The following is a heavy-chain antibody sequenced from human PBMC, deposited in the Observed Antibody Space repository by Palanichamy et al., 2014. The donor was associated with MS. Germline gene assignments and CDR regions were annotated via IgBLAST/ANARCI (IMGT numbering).Heavy chain of an antibody. CDR3: VKVGVSFDH. CDR1: GFTFDDYA. J-gene: IGHJ4*02. Sequence: EVQLVESGGGLVQPGRSLRLSCAASGFTFDDYAMYWVRQAPGKGLEWVSSITWNSGSIGYADSVKGRFTISRDNAKNSLYLEMDSLRGDDTALYYCVKVGVSFDHWGQGTLVTVSS. V-gene: IGHV3-9*01. D-gene: IGHD3-10*01. CDR2: ITWNSGSI.